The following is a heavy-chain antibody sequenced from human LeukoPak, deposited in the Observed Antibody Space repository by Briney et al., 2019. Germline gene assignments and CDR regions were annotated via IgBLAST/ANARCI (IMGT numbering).Heavy chain of an antibody. CDR3: ARDWLPLVATKRSWYQVDY. CDR2: IIPILGIA. CDR1: GGTFSSYA. J-gene: IGHJ4*02. V-gene: IGHV1-69*04. D-gene: IGHD5-12*01. Sequence: ASVKVSCKASGGTFSSYAISWVRQAPGQGLEWMGRIIPILGIANYAQKFQGRVTITADKSTSTAYMELSSLRSEDTAVYYCARDWLPLVATKRSWYQVDYWGQGTLVTVSS.